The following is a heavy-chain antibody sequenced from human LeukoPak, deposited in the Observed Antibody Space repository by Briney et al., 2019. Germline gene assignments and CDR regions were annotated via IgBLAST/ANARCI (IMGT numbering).Heavy chain of an antibody. CDR2: INPKRGVT. V-gene: IGHV1-2*02. J-gene: IGHJ3*01. D-gene: IGHD4-17*01. CDR1: GYTFTDYY. CDR3: GRERNYGDYGNAFDV. Sequence: ASVKVSCKASGYTFTDYYIHWMRQAPGQGLEWMGWINPKRGVTTYAQTFKGRVTMTRDTSITTAYMEMTRLRADDTTNNFCGRERNYGDYGNAFDVWGQETKVTVSS.